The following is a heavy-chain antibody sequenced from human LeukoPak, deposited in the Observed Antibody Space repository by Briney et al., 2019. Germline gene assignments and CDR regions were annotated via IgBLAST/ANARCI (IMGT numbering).Heavy chain of an antibody. CDR2: IYYSGST. CDR1: GGSISSYY. J-gene: IGHJ6*03. V-gene: IGHV4-59*08. CDR3: ARHKDYYYSYMDV. Sequence: PSETLSLTCTVSGGSISSYYWSWIRQPPGKGLEWIGYIYYSGSTNYNPSLKSRVAISVDTSKNQFSLKLSSVTAADTAVYYCARHKDYYYSYMDVWGKGTTVTISS.